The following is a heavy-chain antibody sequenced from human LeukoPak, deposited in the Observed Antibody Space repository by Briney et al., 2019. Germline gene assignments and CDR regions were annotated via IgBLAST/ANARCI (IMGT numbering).Heavy chain of an antibody. V-gene: IGHV3-30*03. CDR3: ARDGSWTPFDY. J-gene: IGHJ4*02. D-gene: IGHD6-13*01. CDR2: ISYDGSNK. CDR1: GFTFSSYG. Sequence: GGSLRLSCAASGFTFSSYGMHWVRQAPGKGLEWVAVISYDGSNKYYADSVKGRFTISRDNSKNTVYLQMNSLRAEDTAVYYCARDGSWTPFDYWGQGTLVTVSS.